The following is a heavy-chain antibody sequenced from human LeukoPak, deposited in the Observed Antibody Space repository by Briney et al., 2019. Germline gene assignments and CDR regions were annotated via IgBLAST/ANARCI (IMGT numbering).Heavy chain of an antibody. CDR3: AKGHFGAGHY. CDR1: GFTFGDYT. Sequence: GGSLRLSCAASGFTFGDYTMHWFRQPPGRGLQWVSLITGDGGTTSYAGSVEGRFTISRDNSKNSLYLHMNSLRTEGTALYYCAKGHFGAGHYWGQGTLVTVSS. CDR2: ITGDGGTT. V-gene: IGHV3-43*02. J-gene: IGHJ4*02. D-gene: IGHD3-3*01.